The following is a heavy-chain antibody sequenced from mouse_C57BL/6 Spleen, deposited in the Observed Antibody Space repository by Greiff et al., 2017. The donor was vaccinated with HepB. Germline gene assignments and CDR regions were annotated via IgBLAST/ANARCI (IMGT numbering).Heavy chain of an antibody. J-gene: IGHJ3*01. Sequence: VQLQQPGAELVKPGASVKMSCKASGYTFTSYWITWVKQRPGQGLEWIGDIYPGSGSTTYNQKFKGKATLTVDTSSSTASMQLSSLTSEDSAVYYCIRGTGGFAYWGQGTLVTVSA. V-gene: IGHV1-55*01. CDR1: GYTFTSYW. CDR2: IYPGSGST. CDR3: IRGTGGFAY. D-gene: IGHD3-3*01.